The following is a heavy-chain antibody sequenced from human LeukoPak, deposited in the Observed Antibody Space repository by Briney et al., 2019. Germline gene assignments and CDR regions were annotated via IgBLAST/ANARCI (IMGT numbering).Heavy chain of an antibody. D-gene: IGHD4-17*01. CDR2: INGSGGRT. CDR1: GFTFSSYE. CDR3: ANPPTVTKTRFDP. V-gene: IGHV3-23*01. J-gene: IGHJ5*02. Sequence: PGGSLRLSCAASGFTFSSYEMNWVRQAPGKGLEWVSDINGSGGRTYYADSVKGRFTISRDNSKNTLYLQMNSLRAKDTAVYYCANPPTVTKTRFDPWGQGILVTVSS.